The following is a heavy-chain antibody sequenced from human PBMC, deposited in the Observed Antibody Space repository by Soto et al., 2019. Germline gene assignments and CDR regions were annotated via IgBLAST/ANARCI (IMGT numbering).Heavy chain of an antibody. CDR2: INSDGSST. J-gene: IGHJ3*01. CDR3: ARDQLYYNDISGRPLNAFDV. D-gene: IGHD3-22*01. Sequence: GGSLRLSCAASGFTFRSYWMQWVRQAPGKGLVWVSWINSDGSSTSYADSVKGRFTISRDNAKNTLYLQMNSLRAEDTAVYYCARDQLYYNDISGRPLNAFDVWGQGT. V-gene: IGHV3-74*01. CDR1: GFTFRSYW.